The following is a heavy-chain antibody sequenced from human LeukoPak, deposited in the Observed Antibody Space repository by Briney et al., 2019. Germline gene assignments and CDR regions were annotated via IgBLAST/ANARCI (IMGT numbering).Heavy chain of an antibody. CDR2: IGSDNKP. Sequence: PGGSLRLSCEASGFTFSAYAMTWVRQAPGKGLEWVSSIGSDNKPHYSESVKGRFAISRDKAKNTLFLQMKSLRAEDTAVYFCARGGTYYDGYFGYWGQGTLVTVSS. V-gene: IGHV3-69-1*01. CDR3: ARGGTYYDGYFGY. CDR1: GFTFSAYA. J-gene: IGHJ4*02. D-gene: IGHD1-26*01.